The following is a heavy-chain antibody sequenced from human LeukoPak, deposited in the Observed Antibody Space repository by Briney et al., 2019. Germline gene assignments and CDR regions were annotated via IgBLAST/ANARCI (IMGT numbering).Heavy chain of an antibody. CDR1: GGSISSSNYY. CDR2: IYYSGST. V-gene: IGHV4-39*01. D-gene: IGHD3-22*01. J-gene: IGHJ4*02. Sequence: SETLSLTCTVSGGSISSSNYYWGWIRQPPGKRLEWIANIYYSGSTHYNPSLESRVTISVDTSKNQFSLQLTSVTAADTAVYYCARQPPEYYDSGGYYYGYPFDCWGQGTQVTVSS. CDR3: ARQPPEYYDSGGYYYGYPFDC.